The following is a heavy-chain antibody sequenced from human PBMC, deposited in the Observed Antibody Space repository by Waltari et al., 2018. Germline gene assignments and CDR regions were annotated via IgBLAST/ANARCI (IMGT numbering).Heavy chain of an antibody. D-gene: IGHD3-16*01. Sequence: EVQLVESGGGLVHPGGSLRLSCAASGFTFVTSAMTLVPQAPGTGLEWVSIFNPTGDDTSYGEPVKGRFAISRDNSKNTLYLQMTSLRAEDTAVYFCATLHQFDVNDDTLARFDHWGQGTLVTVSS. CDR3: ATLHQFDVNDDTLARFDH. CDR2: FNPTGDDT. CDR1: GFTFVTSA. V-gene: IGHV3-23*04. J-gene: IGHJ1*01.